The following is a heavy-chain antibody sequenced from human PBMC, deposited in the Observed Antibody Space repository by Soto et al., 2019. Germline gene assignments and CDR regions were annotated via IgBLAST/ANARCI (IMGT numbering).Heavy chain of an antibody. J-gene: IGHJ4*02. Sequence: SEILSLTCTVSGGSISSGGYYWSWIRQHPGKGLEWIGYIYYSGSTYYNPSLKSRVTISVDTSKNQFSLKLSSVTAADTAVYYCARGDYYDSSGYPGSFDYWGQGTLVTVSS. CDR2: IYYSGST. CDR1: GGSISSGGYY. V-gene: IGHV4-31*03. D-gene: IGHD3-22*01. CDR3: ARGDYYDSSGYPGSFDY.